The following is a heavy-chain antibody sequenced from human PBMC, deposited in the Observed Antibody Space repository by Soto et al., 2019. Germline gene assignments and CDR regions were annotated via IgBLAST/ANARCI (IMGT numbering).Heavy chain of an antibody. J-gene: IGHJ5*02. Sequence: QVQLVESGGGVVQPGRSLRLSCAASGFTFSSYGMHWVRQAPGKGLEWVAVISYDGSNKYYADSVKGRFTISRDNSKNTLYLQMNSLRAEDTAVYYCAKEGYCSGGSCYPNVDTAMAWGQGTLVTVSS. CDR1: GFTFSSYG. V-gene: IGHV3-30*18. CDR2: ISYDGSNK. CDR3: AKEGYCSGGSCYPNVDTAMA. D-gene: IGHD2-15*01.